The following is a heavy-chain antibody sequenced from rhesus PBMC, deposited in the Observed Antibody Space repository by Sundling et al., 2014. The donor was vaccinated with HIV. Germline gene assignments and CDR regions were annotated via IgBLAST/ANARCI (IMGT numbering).Heavy chain of an antibody. J-gene: IGHJ4*01. CDR1: GFSFGSYV. Sequence: EVQLVESGGGLVEPGGSLRLSCVASGFSFGSYVMHWVRQAPGEGLEWVSVISESGGTTSYADSVKGRFTISRDNAKNSVFLQMNSLRAEDTAVYYCVRDLIWTGYYLDFWGQGVLVTVSS. D-gene: IGHD3-3*01. CDR3: VRDLIWTGYYLDF. V-gene: IGHV3-100*01. CDR2: ISESGGTT.